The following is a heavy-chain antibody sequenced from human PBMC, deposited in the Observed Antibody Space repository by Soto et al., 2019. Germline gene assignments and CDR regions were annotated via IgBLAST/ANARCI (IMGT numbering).Heavy chain of an antibody. CDR1: GFTFSSYA. J-gene: IGHJ4*02. CDR3: AKDPLNTGYSSGWYPYYFDY. V-gene: IGHV3-23*01. CDR2: ISGSGGST. Sequence: PGGSLRLSCAASGFTFSSYAMSWVRQAPGKGLEWVSAISGSGGSTYYADSVKGRFTISRDNSKNTLYLQMNSLRAEDTAVYYCAKDPLNTGYSSGWYPYYFDYWGQGTLVTVSS. D-gene: IGHD6-19*01.